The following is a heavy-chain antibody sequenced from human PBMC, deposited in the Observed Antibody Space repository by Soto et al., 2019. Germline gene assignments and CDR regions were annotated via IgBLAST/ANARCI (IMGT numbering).Heavy chain of an antibody. CDR3: ARAPTGTTVTTGHYGMDV. CDR2: IISSSSYI. CDR1: GFTFSSYS. D-gene: IGHD4-17*01. J-gene: IGHJ6*02. Sequence: PGGSLRLSCAASGFTFSSYSMNWVRQAPGKGLEWVSSIISSSSYIYYADSVKGRFTISRDNAKNSLYLQMNSLRAEDTAVYYCARAPTGTTVTTGHYGMDVWGQGTTVTVSS. V-gene: IGHV3-21*01.